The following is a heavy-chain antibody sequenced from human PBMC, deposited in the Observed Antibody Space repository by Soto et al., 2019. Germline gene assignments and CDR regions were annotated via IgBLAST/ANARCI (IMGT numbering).Heavy chain of an antibody. Sequence: LKISCKGSGYSFTSYWIGWVRQMPGKGLEWMGIIYPGDSDTRYSPSFQGQVTISADKSISTAYLQWSSLKASDTAMYYCARWGLGDYTYYYYYGMDVWGQGTTVTV. CDR2: IYPGDSDT. CDR3: ARWGLGDYTYYYYYGMDV. V-gene: IGHV5-51*01. CDR1: GYSFTSYW. J-gene: IGHJ6*02. D-gene: IGHD4-17*01.